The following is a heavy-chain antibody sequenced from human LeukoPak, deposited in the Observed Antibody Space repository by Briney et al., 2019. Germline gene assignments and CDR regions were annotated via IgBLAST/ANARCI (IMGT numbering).Heavy chain of an antibody. CDR3: ARDGDSSIAAAGWVDY. V-gene: IGHV3-30*02. D-gene: IGHD6-13*01. J-gene: IGHJ4*02. Sequence: GGSLRLSCAASGFAFSSYGMHWVRQAPGKGLEWVTFIRYDGSNKYYADSVKGRFTISRDNSKNTLYLQMNSLRAEDTAIYYCARDGDSSIAAAGWVDYWGQGTLVTVSS. CDR1: GFAFSSYG. CDR2: IRYDGSNK.